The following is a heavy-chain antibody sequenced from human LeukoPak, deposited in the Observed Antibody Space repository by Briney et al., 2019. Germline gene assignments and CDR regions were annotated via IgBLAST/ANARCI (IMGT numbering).Heavy chain of an antibody. CDR3: ASHGIPSYYYGMDV. D-gene: IGHD1-14*01. CDR2: IIPIFGTA. V-gene: IGHV1-69*13. J-gene: IGHJ6*02. Sequence: GASVKVSWKASGGTFSSYAISWVRQAPGQGLEWMGGIIPIFGTANYAQKFQGRVTITADESTSTAYMELSSLRSEDTAVYYCASHGIPSYYYGMDVWGQGTTVTVSS. CDR1: GGTFSSYA.